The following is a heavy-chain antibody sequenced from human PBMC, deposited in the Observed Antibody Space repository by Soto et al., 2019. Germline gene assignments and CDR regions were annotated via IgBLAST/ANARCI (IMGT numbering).Heavy chain of an antibody. Sequence: QVQLQESGPGLVKPSGTLSLTCTVSGDSISSSNWWSWVRQPPGKGLEWIGEIYHSGSTNYNPSLKGRVTISVDKSKIQISLRLSSVTAADTAVFYCARSPSSSWYGGGAFDIWGQGTMVTVSS. CDR3: ARSPSSSWYGGGAFDI. CDR2: IYHSGST. D-gene: IGHD6-13*01. V-gene: IGHV4-4*02. J-gene: IGHJ3*02. CDR1: GDSISSSNW.